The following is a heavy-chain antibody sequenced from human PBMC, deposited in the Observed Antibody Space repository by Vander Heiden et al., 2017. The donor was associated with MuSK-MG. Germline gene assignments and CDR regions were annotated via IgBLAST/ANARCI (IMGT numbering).Heavy chain of an antibody. V-gene: IGHV1-2*06. CDR1: RGTVADVY. Sequence: VQLVQSAAEVREPGASVRVSCKASRGTVADVYLRGVRQAPGQGVEWMGRINPNGGGTNYAQRLQGRVTMTRNTSISTAYMGLSSLRSDDTAVYYCARGLERLPTQKWGQGTLVTVSS. CDR2: INPNGGGT. D-gene: IGHD1-1*01. CDR3: ARGLERLPTQK. J-gene: IGHJ4*02.